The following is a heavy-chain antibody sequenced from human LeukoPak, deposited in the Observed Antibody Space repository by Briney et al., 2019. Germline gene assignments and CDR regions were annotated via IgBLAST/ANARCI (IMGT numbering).Heavy chain of an antibody. J-gene: IGHJ4*02. Sequence: QPGGSLRLFCAASGFTFSGYEMNWVRQARGKGLEWISYICGRGNTICYADSVKGRFTISRDNAENLLYLQMNSLRAEDTAVYYCARNYVYDWNDKFDYWGQGTLVTVSS. CDR3: ARNYVYDWNDKFDY. CDR1: GFTFSGYE. V-gene: IGHV3-48*03. D-gene: IGHD1-20*01. CDR2: ICGRGNTI.